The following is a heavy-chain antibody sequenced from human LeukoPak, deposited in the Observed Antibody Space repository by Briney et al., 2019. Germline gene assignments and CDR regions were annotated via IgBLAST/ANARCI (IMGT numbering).Heavy chain of an antibody. D-gene: IGHD3-10*01. CDR2: IKEDGTEK. J-gene: IGHJ4*02. V-gene: IGHV3-7*01. CDR1: GFTFSRYW. CDR3: ARDRGSYYGSGSYLDY. Sequence: GGSLRLSCAASGFTFSRYWMSWVRQAPGKGLEWVANIKEDGTEKNYVDSVKGRLTISRDNAKNSRYLQMNSLRAEDTAVYYCARDRGSYYGSGSYLDYWGQGTLVTVSS.